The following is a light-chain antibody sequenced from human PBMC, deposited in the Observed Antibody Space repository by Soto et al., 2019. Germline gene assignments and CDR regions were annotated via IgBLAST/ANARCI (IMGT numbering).Light chain of an antibody. CDR1: QSVSNTN. Sequence: EIVLTQSPGTLSLSPGERATLSCRASQSVSNTNLARYQQKPGQAPRLLIYGASSRATGIPDRFSGSGSGPDFTLTISRLEPEDFAVYYCQQYGSAPRTFGQGTKVEIK. V-gene: IGKV3-20*01. J-gene: IGKJ1*01. CDR3: QQYGSAPRT. CDR2: GAS.